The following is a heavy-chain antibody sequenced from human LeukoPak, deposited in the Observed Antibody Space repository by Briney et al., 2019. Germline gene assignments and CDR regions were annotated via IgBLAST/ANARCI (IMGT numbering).Heavy chain of an antibody. CDR3: AKSRAYSYGLYFDY. Sequence: GGSLRLSCAASGFTFSSYGMSWVRQAPGKGLEWVSAISGSGGSTYYADSVKGRFTISRDNSKNTLYLQMNSLRAEDTAVYYCAKSRAYSYGLYFDYWGQGTLVTVSS. CDR2: ISGSGGST. D-gene: IGHD5-18*01. CDR1: GFTFSSYG. V-gene: IGHV3-23*01. J-gene: IGHJ4*02.